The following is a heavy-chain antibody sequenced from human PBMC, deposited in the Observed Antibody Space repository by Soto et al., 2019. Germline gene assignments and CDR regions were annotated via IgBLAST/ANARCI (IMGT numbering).Heavy chain of an antibody. CDR3: ARDQYYDSSTNYGMDV. CDR2: IYYSGST. J-gene: IGHJ6*02. V-gene: IGHV4-30-4*01. D-gene: IGHD3-22*01. Sequence: QVQLQESGPGLVKPSQTLSLTCTVSGGSISSGDYYWSWIRQPPGKGLEWIGYIYYSGSTYYNPSLKSRVTISVDTSKHPFSLKLSSVTAADTDVYYCARDQYYDSSTNYGMDVWGQGTTVTVSS. CDR1: GGSISSGDYY.